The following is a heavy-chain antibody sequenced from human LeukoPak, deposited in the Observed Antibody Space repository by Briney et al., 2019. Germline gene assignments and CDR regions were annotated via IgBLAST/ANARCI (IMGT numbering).Heavy chain of an antibody. CDR1: GFTFGSYA. J-gene: IGHJ4*02. V-gene: IGHV3-23*01. D-gene: IGHD6-13*01. Sequence: PGGSLRLSCAASGFTFGSYAMSWVRQAPGKGLEWVSAISGSGGSTYYADSVKGRFTISRDNSKNTLYLQMNSLRDEDTAVYYCARTGYSSSWYPVLDYWGQGTLVTVSS. CDR2: ISGSGGST. CDR3: ARTGYSSSWYPVLDY.